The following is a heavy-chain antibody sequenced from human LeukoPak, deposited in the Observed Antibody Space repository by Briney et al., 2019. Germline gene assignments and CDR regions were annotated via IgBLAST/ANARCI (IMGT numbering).Heavy chain of an antibody. CDR1: GGSSSSYY. CDR3: ARVEWDTSAFDI. CDR2: IYYSGST. D-gene: IGHD1-26*01. J-gene: IGHJ3*02. Sequence: SETLSLTCTVSGGSSSSYYWSWIRQPPGQGLEWTGYIYYSGSTNYNPSLKSRVTISVDTSKNQFSLKLSSVTAADTAVYYCARVEWDTSAFDIWGQGTMVTVSS. V-gene: IGHV4-59*01.